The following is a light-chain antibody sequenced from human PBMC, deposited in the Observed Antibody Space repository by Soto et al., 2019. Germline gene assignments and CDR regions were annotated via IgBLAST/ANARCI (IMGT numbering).Light chain of an antibody. Sequence: SVLTQPASVSGSPGQSITISCTGTSSDVGIYNLVSWYQQRPDKAPKLVIYEGTKRPSGVSNRFSGSKSGNTASLTISGLQADDEADYYCCSYAGSITFVFGTGTKVTVL. V-gene: IGLV2-23*01. CDR1: SSDVGIYNL. J-gene: IGLJ1*01. CDR2: EGT. CDR3: CSYAGSITFV.